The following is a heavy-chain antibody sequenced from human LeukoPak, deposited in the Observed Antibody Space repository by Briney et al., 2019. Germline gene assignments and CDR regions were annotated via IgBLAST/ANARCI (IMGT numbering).Heavy chain of an antibody. V-gene: IGHV4-38-2*01. D-gene: IGHD2-8*01. CDR2: IYHSGST. CDR3: AAEGCTNGVRYRAFDI. Sequence: PSETLSLTCAVSGYSISSGYYWGWIRQPPGKGLEWIGSIYHSGSTYYNPSLKSRVTISVDTSKNQFSLKLSSVTAADTAVYYCAAEGCTNGVRYRAFDIWGQGTMVTVSS. J-gene: IGHJ3*02. CDR1: GYSISSGYY.